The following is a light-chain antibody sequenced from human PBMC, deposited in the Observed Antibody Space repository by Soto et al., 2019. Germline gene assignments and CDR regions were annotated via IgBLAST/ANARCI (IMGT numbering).Light chain of an antibody. CDR3: QQYNNWPLT. CDR2: DAS. J-gene: IGKJ4*01. V-gene: IGKV3D-15*01. CDR1: QSVDND. Sequence: EIVMTQSPATLSVSPGDRATLSCRASQSVDNDLAWYQQKPCQPPRLLIYDASTRATGIPARFSGSQSGTEFTLTISSLLSEDLAVYSCQQYNNWPLTFGGGTKVEIK.